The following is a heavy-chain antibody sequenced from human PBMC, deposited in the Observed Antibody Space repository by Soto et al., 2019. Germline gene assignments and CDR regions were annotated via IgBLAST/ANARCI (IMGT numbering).Heavy chain of an antibody. CDR3: ARDQDYYETAVAFDY. V-gene: IGHV3-33*01. D-gene: IGHD3-22*01. CDR2: IWYDGSNK. J-gene: IGHJ4*02. CDR1: GFTFSSYG. Sequence: GGSLRLSCAASGFTFSSYGMHWVRQAPGKGLEWVAVIWYDGSNKYYADSVKGRFTISRDNSKNTLYLQMNSLRAEDTAVYYCARDQDYYETAVAFDYGGQGTLVAVSS.